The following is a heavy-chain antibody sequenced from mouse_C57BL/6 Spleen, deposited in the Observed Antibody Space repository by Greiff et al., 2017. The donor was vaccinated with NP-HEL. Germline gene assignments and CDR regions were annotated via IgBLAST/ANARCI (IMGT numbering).Heavy chain of an antibody. CDR2: INYDGSST. CDR1: GFTFSDYY. Sequence: EVHLVESEGGLVQPGSSMKLSCTASGFTFSDYYMAWVRQVPEKGLEWVANINYDGSSTYYLDSLKSRFIISRDNAKNILYLQMSSLKSEDTATYYCARNLLLVPYAMDYWGQGTSVTVSS. V-gene: IGHV5-16*01. D-gene: IGHD2-10*01. J-gene: IGHJ4*01. CDR3: ARNLLLVPYAMDY.